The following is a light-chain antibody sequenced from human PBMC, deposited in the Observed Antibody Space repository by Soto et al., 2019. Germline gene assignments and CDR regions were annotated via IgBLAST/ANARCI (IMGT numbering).Light chain of an antibody. CDR3: QKYNSAPWT. CDR2: GAS. J-gene: IGKJ1*01. CDR1: QGISNS. Sequence: DIQMTQSPSSLSASVGDRVTITCRASQGISNSLAWYQQKPGKVPKLLIYGASTLQSGVPSRFSGSGTGTDFTLTISSLQPEDVATYYCQKYNSAPWTFGQGTKVEIK. V-gene: IGKV1-27*01.